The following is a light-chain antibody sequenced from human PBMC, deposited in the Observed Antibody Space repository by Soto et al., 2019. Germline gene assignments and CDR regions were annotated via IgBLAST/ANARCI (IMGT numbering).Light chain of an antibody. Sequence: EIVMTQSPATLSVSPGERATRSCRASQSVSSNLAWYQQKPGQAPRLLIYGASTRATGIPARFSGSGSGTEFTLTISSLQSEDFAVYYCQQYNNWPTFGGGTQVEIK. CDR2: GAS. CDR3: QQYNNWPT. CDR1: QSVSSN. J-gene: IGKJ4*01. V-gene: IGKV3-15*01.